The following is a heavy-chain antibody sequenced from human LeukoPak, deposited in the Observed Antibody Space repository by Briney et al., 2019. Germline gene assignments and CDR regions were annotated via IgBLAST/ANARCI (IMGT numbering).Heavy chain of an antibody. CDR1: GYSFTSYY. J-gene: IGHJ4*02. Sequence: GASVKVSCKASGYSFTSYYMHWVRQAPGQGLEWMGWINPNSGGTNYAQKFQGRVTMTRDTSISTAYMELSRLRSDDTAVYYCARSYRRDGYNLSYWGQGTLVTVSS. CDR2: INPNSGGT. V-gene: IGHV1-2*02. CDR3: ARSYRRDGYNLSY. D-gene: IGHD5-24*01.